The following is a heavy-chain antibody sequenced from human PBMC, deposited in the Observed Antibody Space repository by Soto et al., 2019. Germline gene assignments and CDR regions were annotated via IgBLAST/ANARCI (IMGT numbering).Heavy chain of an antibody. V-gene: IGHV3-30-3*01. CDR2: ISYDGSNT. CDR3: AREQGMFLSYYYYGMDV. Sequence: QVQLVESGGGVVQPGRSLTLSCAASGFTFSRFSMHWVRQAPGKGLAWVAVISYDGSNTHYAESVKGRFNISRDDSKNTVVLQMNNLRGEDSAVYYCAREQGMFLSYYYYGMDVWGQGTTVSVSS. CDR1: GFTFSRFS. D-gene: IGHD3-10*02. J-gene: IGHJ6*02.